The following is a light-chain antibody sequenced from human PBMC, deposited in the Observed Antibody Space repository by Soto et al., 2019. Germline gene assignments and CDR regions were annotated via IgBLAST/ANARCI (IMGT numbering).Light chain of an antibody. V-gene: IGKV3-15*01. CDR2: DAS. J-gene: IGKJ5*01. CDR3: QQYHNWPIT. Sequence: TRSPGTLSVSQGESATLSCRASQSVSSNLAWHQQKPGQAPRILMYDASTRATGISARFSGSGSGTEFTLTISSLQSEDFAVYYCQQYHNWPITFGQRTRLAIK. CDR1: QSVSSN.